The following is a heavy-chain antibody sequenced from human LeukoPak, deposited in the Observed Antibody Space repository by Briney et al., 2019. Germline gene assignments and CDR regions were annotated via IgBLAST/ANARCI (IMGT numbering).Heavy chain of an antibody. CDR2: INPSAGGT. Sequence: ASVKVSCKASGYSFTNYYMHWVRQAPGQGLGWMGIINPSAGGTSYAQKFQGRVTMTTDTSTSTIYMDLSSLRSEDTAVYYCAREKGGGLDYWGQGTLVTVSS. V-gene: IGHV1-46*01. J-gene: IGHJ4*02. CDR3: AREKGGGLDY. CDR1: GYSFTNYY. D-gene: IGHD3-16*01.